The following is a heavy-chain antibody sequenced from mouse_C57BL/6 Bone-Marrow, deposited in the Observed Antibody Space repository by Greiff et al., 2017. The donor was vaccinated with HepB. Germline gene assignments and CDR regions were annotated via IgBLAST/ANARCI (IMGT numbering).Heavy chain of an antibody. CDR2: IWGGGSS. Sequence: VKLQESGPGLVAPSQRLSITCTVSGFSLTSYGVDWVRQPPGKGLEWLGVIWGGGSSNYNSALMSRLRISKDNSKSQVFLKMNKLQTDDTAMYYCAKHSTTVVADYAMDYWGQGTSVAVSS. J-gene: IGHJ4*01. CDR1: GFSLTSYG. V-gene: IGHV2-9*01. D-gene: IGHD1-1*01. CDR3: AKHSTTVVADYAMDY.